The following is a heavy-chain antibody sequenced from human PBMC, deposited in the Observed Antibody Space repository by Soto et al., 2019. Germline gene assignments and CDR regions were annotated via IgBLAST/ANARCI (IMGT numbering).Heavy chain of an antibody. J-gene: IGHJ3*02. CDR1: GGSISSYY. V-gene: IGHV4-4*07. CDR2: IYTSGST. D-gene: IGHD3-9*01. CDR3: ARDQPMKYYDILTGLDACDI. Sequence: SETLSLTCTVSGGSISSYYWSWIRQPAGKGLEWIGRIYTSGSTNYNPSLKSRVTTSVDTSKNQFSLKLSSVTAADTAVDYCARDQPMKYYDILTGLDACDIWGQGTMVT.